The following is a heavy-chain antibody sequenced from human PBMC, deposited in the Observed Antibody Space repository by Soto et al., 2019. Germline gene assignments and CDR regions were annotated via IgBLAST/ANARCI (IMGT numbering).Heavy chain of an antibody. V-gene: IGHV5-51*01. CDR3: ATSSIAARKRYEV. J-gene: IGHJ3*01. D-gene: IGHD6-6*01. CDR1: GYSFTTYW. CDR2: IYPGDSDT. Sequence: GESLKISCKGSGYSFTTYWIGWVRQMPGKGLECMGIIYPGDSDTRYSPSFQGQVTISADKSISTAYLQWSSLKASDTAMYYCATSSIAARKRYEVWGQGTMVTVSS.